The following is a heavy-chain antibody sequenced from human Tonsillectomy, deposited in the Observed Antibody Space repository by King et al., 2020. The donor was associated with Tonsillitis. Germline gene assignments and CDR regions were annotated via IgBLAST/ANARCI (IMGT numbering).Heavy chain of an antibody. D-gene: IGHD1-26*01. CDR1: GFSLSTSGMC. J-gene: IGHJ4*02. V-gene: IGHV2-70*01. CDR2: IDWDDDK. Sequence: TLKESGPALVKPTQTLTLTCTFSGFSLSTSGMCVSWIRQPPGKALEWLALIDWDDDKYYSTSLKTRLTISKDTSKNQVVLTMTNMDPVDTATYYCARGAHDSGSYDSDYWGQGTQVTVSS. CDR3: ARGAHDSGSYDSDY.